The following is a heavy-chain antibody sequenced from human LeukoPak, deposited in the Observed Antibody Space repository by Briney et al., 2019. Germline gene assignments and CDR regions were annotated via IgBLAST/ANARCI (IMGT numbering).Heavy chain of an antibody. CDR3: ARHLSGKTDY. CDR2: ILYSGAT. CDR1: GGSINTDHPY. D-gene: IGHD3-10*01. V-gene: IGHV4-39*01. J-gene: IGHJ4*02. Sequence: SETLSLTCTASGGSINTDHPYWGWIRQSPGKGLQWIGSILYSGATYYNPSLESRVTISVDLSKTQLSLKLASVTAADTAVYCARHLSGKTDYWGQGILITVSS.